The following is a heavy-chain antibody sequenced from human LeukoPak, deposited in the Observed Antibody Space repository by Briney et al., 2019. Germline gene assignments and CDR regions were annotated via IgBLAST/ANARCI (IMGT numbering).Heavy chain of an antibody. V-gene: IGHV4-39*07. CDR2: ISYSGST. D-gene: IGHD6-13*01. CDR3: ARTYSSSWYARFDP. CDR1: GGSISSSSYY. Sequence: PSETLSLTCTVSGGSISSSSYYWGWIRQPPGKGLEWIAYISYSGSTNYNPSLKSRATMSIDTSKNQFSLKVTSVTAADTAVYYCARTYSSSWYARFDPWGQGALVTVSS. J-gene: IGHJ5*02.